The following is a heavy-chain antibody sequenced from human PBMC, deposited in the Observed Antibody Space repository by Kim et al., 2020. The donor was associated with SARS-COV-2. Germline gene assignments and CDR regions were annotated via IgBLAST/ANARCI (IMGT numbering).Heavy chain of an antibody. CDR1: GITFSNAW. CDR3: NTDPHMERGGGSYAF. CDR2: IKIKADGGTI. D-gene: IGHD3-10*01. V-gene: IGHV3-15*01. J-gene: IGHJ4*02. Sequence: GGSLRLSCAASGITFSNAWMSWVRQAPGKGLEWVGRIKIKADGGTIAYAAPVKGRFTISRDDSKNTLYLQMNSLKTEDTGVYYCNTDPHMERGGGSYAFWGQGTLVTVSS.